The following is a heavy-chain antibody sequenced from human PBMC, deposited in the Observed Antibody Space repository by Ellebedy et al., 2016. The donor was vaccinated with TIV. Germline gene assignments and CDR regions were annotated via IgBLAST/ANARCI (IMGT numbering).Heavy chain of an antibody. CDR1: RFSFSSYW. J-gene: IGHJ3*02. CDR2: IKQDGSEK. D-gene: IGHD4-17*01. Sequence: GESLKISCAASRFSFSSYWMSWVRQAPGKGLEWVANIKQDGSEKYYVDSVKGRFTISRDNAKNSLYLQMKSLRAEDTAVYYCATDGSYGDYLSPTHAFESWGQGTMVTVSS. V-gene: IGHV3-7*01. CDR3: ATDGSYGDYLSPTHAFES.